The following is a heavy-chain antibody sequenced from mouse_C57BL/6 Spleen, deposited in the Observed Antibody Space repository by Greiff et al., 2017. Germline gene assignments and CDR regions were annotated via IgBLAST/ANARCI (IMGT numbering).Heavy chain of an antibody. J-gene: IGHJ3*01. Sequence: VQLQQSGAELVRPGTSVKVSCKASGYAFTNYLIEWVKQRPGQGLEWIGVINPGSGGTNYNEKFKGKATLTADKSSTTAYMQLSSLTSEDAAVYFCAYYGYDAWFAYWGQGTLVTVSA. CDR1: GYAFTNYL. D-gene: IGHD2-2*01. CDR3: AYYGYDAWFAY. CDR2: INPGSGGT. V-gene: IGHV1-54*01.